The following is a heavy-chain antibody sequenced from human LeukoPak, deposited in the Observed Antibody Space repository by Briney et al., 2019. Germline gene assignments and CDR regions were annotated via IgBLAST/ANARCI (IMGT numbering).Heavy chain of an antibody. D-gene: IGHD3-16*01. Sequence: ASVKVSCKASGYTFTDYNIHWVRQAPGQGLEWMGWIDPNSGATKYAQKFQGGATMTRNTSITTAYMELSSLRYDDTATYDCARVGLTRGEAFDIWGQGTMVTVSS. J-gene: IGHJ3*02. CDR3: ARVGLTRGEAFDI. CDR2: IDPNSGAT. V-gene: IGHV1-2*02. CDR1: GYTFTDYN.